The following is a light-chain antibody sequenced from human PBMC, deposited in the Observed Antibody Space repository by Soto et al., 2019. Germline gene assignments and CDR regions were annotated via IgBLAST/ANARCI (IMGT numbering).Light chain of an antibody. V-gene: IGLV1-40*01. CDR1: SSNIGAGYS. J-gene: IGLJ3*02. CDR2: GN. Sequence: QSALTQSPSVSGAPGQRVTISCTGGSSNIGAGYSVHWYQQLPGTGPKLLLYGNNRPSGVPDRFSASKSGSSASLAITGLQPEDEATYYCQSYDNALSAWLFGGGTKLTVL. CDR3: QSYDNALSAWL.